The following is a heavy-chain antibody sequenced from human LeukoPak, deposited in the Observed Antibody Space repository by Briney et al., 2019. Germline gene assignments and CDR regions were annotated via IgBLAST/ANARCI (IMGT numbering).Heavy chain of an antibody. V-gene: IGHV3-30-3*01. Sequence: PGGSLRLSCTASGFTFSSYAMHWVRHAPGKGLEWVAVISYDGSNKYYADSVKGRFTISRDNSKNTLYLQMNSLRAEDTAVYYCARDHGTEPEYYFDYWGQGTLVTVSS. D-gene: IGHD1-14*01. J-gene: IGHJ4*02. CDR2: ISYDGSNK. CDR1: GFTFSSYA. CDR3: ARDHGTEPEYYFDY.